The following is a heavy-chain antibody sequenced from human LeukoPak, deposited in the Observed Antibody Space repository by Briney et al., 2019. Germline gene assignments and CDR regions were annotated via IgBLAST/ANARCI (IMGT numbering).Heavy chain of an antibody. CDR2: ISYDGSNK. J-gene: IGHJ4*02. CDR1: GFTFSSYA. D-gene: IGHD3-16*02. V-gene: IGHV3-30-3*01. CDR3: ARDPSPSDYVWGSYRLY. Sequence: GGSLRLSCAASGFTFSSYAMHWVRQAPGKGLEWVAVISYDGSNKYYADSVKGRFTISRDTSKNTLYLQMNSLRAEDTAVYYCARDPSPSDYVWGSYRLYGGQGTLVTVSS.